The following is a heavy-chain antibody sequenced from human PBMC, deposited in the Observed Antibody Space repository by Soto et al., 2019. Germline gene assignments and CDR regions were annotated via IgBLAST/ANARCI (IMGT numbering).Heavy chain of an antibody. V-gene: IGHV3-30*18. D-gene: IGHD3-10*01. Sequence: QIRLEESGGGAVQIGRSLTLSCEASSFKFSDFGMYWVRQAPDRGMEWVAVVSHDGSNTYYSDSVRGRFIISRDNAKNTVSLQMDSLRPGDTAMYFCAKDHTVQGAFAHWGRGTLVIVSS. CDR2: VSHDGSNT. J-gene: IGHJ4*02. CDR1: SFKFSDFG. CDR3: AKDHTVQGAFAH.